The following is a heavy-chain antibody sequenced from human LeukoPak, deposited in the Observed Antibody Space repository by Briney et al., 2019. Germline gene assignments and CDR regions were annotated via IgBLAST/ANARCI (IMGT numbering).Heavy chain of an antibody. CDR2: IYTSGST. CDR1: GGSISSYY. D-gene: IGHD3-10*01. CDR3: ARQRGGVRGALDY. J-gene: IGHJ4*02. Sequence: SETLSLTCTVSGGSISSYYWSWIRQPPGKGLEWIGYIYTSGSTNYNPSLKSRVTISVDTSKNQFSRKLSSVTAADTAVYYCARQRGGVRGALDYWGQGTLVTVSS. V-gene: IGHV4-4*09.